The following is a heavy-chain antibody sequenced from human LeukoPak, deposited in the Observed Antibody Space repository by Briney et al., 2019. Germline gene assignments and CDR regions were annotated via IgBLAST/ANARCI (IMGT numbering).Heavy chain of an antibody. CDR1: GDSVPNNNAA. CDR2: TYYRSTYQS. CDR3: ARGKWLQLGASYHYYLGV. D-gene: IGHD5-24*01. V-gene: IGHV6-1*01. Sequence: SQTLSLTCAISGDSVPNNNAAWNWIRQSPSRGLEWLGRTYYRSTYQSDYSLSVKSRITFNADTSKNQFSPQLNSVTPEDTAVYYCARGKWLQLGASYHYYLGVWGKGTTVTISS. J-gene: IGHJ6*03.